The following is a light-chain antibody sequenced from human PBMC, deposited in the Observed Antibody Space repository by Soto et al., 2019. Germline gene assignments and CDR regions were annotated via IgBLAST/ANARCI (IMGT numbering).Light chain of an antibody. V-gene: IGKV3-20*01. CDR1: QSVSSSY. CDR2: GAS. CDR3: QQYGSSLRT. Sequence: EIVLTQSPGTLSLSPGERATLSCRASQSVSSSYLAWYQQKPGQAPRLLIYGASSRATGIPDRFSGSGSGTDFTLTISSLEPEDFAVYYCQQYGSSLRTFGQGTMVEIK. J-gene: IGKJ1*01.